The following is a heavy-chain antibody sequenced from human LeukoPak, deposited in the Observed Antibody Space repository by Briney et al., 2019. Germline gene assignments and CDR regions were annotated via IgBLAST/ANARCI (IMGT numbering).Heavy chain of an antibody. J-gene: IGHJ6*03. Sequence: GGSLRLSCAASGFTFSSHGMSWVRQAPGKGLEWVSAISGSGGSTYYADSVKGRFTISRDNSKDTLYLQMNSLRAEDTAVYYCAKCILTGYYKGYMDVWGKGTTVTISS. CDR2: ISGSGGST. D-gene: IGHD3-9*01. CDR3: AKCILTGYYKGYMDV. V-gene: IGHV3-23*01. CDR1: GFTFSSHG.